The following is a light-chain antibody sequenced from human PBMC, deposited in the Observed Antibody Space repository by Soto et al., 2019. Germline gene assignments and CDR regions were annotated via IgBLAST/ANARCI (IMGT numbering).Light chain of an antibody. CDR2: DVN. Sequence: QSALTQPASVSGSPGQSITISCTGTSSDVGAFNYVSWYQQHPGKAPKLMVYDVNNRPSGVSNRFSGSKSGNTASLTISGLQAEDEADYYCSSYTVINTAVFGGGTKLTVL. J-gene: IGLJ3*02. CDR3: SSYTVINTAV. V-gene: IGLV2-14*01. CDR1: SSDVGAFNY.